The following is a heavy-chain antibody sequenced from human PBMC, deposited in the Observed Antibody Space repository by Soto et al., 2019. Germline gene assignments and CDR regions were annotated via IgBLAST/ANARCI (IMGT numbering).Heavy chain of an antibody. D-gene: IGHD3-9*01. V-gene: IGHV4-4*02. CDR1: GGSISSSNW. J-gene: IGHJ6*02. CDR2: IYHSGST. Sequence: SETLSLTCAVSGGSISSSNWWSWVRQPPGKGLEWIGEIYHSGSTNYNPSLKSRVTISVDKSKNQFSLKLSSVTAADTAVYYCARVDVDILTGYYYYGMDVWGQGTTVTVSS. CDR3: ARVDVDILTGYYYYGMDV.